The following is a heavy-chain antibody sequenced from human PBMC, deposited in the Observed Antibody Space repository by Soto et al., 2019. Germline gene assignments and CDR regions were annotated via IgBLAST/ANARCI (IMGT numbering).Heavy chain of an antibody. CDR2: IIPIFGLA. J-gene: IGHJ5*02. V-gene: IGHV1-69*01. Sequence: QVQLVQSGAEVKKPGSSVKVSCKASGGTFSSYAISWVRQAPGQGLEWMGGIIPIFGLANYAQKFQGRVTITADESTSTAYMELSSLRSEDTAVYYCARARGYYDSSGLSNWFDPWGQGTLVTVSS. CDR3: ARARGYYDSSGLSNWFDP. CDR1: GGTFSSYA. D-gene: IGHD3-22*01.